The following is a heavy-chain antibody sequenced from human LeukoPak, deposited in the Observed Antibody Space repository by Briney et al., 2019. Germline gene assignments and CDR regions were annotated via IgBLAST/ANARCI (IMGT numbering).Heavy chain of an antibody. D-gene: IGHD3-3*01. CDR3: ARGRRITIFGVVITPFDY. CDR1: GYTFTSYD. V-gene: IGHV1-8*01. Sequence: VASVKVSCKASGYTFTSYDINWVRQATGQGLEWMGWMNPNSGNTGYAQKFQGRVTMTRNTPISTAYMELSSLRSEDTAVYYCARGRRITIFGVVITPFDYWGQGTLVTASS. J-gene: IGHJ4*02. CDR2: MNPNSGNT.